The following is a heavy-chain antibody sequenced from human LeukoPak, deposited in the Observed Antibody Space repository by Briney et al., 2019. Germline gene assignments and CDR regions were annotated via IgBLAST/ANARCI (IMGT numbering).Heavy chain of an antibody. Sequence: GGSLRLSCAASGFTFDDYAMHWVRQAPGKGLEWVSGISWNSGSIGYADSVKGRFTISRDNAKNSLYLQMNSLRAEDTAVYYCARDWEYSSSTGNYYYYMDVWGKGTTVTVSS. D-gene: IGHD6-6*01. CDR1: GFTFDDYA. CDR2: ISWNSGSI. V-gene: IGHV3-9*01. J-gene: IGHJ6*03. CDR3: ARDWEYSSSTGNYYYYMDV.